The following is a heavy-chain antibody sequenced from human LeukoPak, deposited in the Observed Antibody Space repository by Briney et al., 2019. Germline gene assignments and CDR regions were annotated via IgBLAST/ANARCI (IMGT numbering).Heavy chain of an antibody. CDR1: GFTFSSSW. CDR3: ARWNNDWEFDY. Sequence: GGSLRLSCAASGFTFSSSWMTWVRQASGKGLEWVAHIKEAGTEEYYVDSVKGRFTISRDNAKNSLYLQMNSLRAEDTAVYYCARWNNDWEFDYWGQGTLVSVSS. CDR2: IKEAGTEE. V-gene: IGHV3-7*05. J-gene: IGHJ4*02. D-gene: IGHD1/OR15-1a*01.